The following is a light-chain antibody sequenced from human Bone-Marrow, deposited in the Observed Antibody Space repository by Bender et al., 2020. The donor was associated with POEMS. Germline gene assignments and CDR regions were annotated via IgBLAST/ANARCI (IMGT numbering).Light chain of an antibody. CDR1: SSDVGSSNL. V-gene: IGLV2-23*01. CDR3: CSYAGSSTTV. Sequence: QSALTQAASVSGSPGQSITISCTGTSSDVGSSNLVSWYQQHPGKTPQLVIYEGSKRPSGVSNRFSGSKSGNTASLTISGLQAEDEANYYCCSYAGSSTTVFGGGTKLTVL. CDR2: EGS. J-gene: IGLJ3*02.